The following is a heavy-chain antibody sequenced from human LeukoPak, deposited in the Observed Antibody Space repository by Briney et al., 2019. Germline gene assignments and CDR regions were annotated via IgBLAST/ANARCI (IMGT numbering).Heavy chain of an antibody. Sequence: PGGSLRLSCAASGFTFSTYSMNWVRQAPGKGLEWVSSISSNSRYIYYADSMRGRFTISRDNAKNSLYLQMNILKPEDTAVYYCARVAEAAAFDAWGQGTLVAVSS. J-gene: IGHJ4*02. V-gene: IGHV3-21*06. D-gene: IGHD6-13*01. CDR3: ARVAEAAAFDA. CDR2: ISSNSRYI. CDR1: GFTFSTYS.